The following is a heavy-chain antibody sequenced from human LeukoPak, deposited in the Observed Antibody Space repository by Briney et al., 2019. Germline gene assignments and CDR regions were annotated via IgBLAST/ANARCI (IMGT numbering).Heavy chain of an antibody. Sequence: SETLSLTCTVSDGSINGYYWSWIRQPPGKGLDWIGYMYSGGTTNYSPSLKSRVTISEDMSKNQFSLKLTSVTAADTAVYYCARHSGHSSANDAFDIWGQGTMVIVSS. V-gene: IGHV4-59*01. CDR3: ARHSGHSSANDAFDI. CDR2: MYSGGTT. D-gene: IGHD6-25*01. J-gene: IGHJ3*02. CDR1: DGSINGYY.